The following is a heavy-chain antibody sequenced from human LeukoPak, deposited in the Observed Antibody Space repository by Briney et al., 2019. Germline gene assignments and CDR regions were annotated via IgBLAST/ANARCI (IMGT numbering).Heavy chain of an antibody. CDR2: IYHSGST. D-gene: IGHD1-26*01. J-gene: IGHJ5*02. CDR3: ARVLGWFDP. CDR1: GHSISSGDY. V-gene: IGHV4-38-2*01. Sequence: SETLSLTCAVSGHSISSGDYWGWIRQPPGKGLEWIGSIYHSGSTYYNPSLKSRVTISVDTSKNQFSLKLSSATAADTAVYYCARVLGWFDPWGQGTLVTVSS.